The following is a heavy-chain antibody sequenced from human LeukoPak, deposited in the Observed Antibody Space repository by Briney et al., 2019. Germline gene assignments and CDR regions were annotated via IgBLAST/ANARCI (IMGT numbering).Heavy chain of an antibody. J-gene: IGHJ4*02. CDR1: GYTFTSYA. CDR3: ALRGSGSYRFDY. CDR2: INAGNGNT. Sequence: ASVKVSCKASGYTFTSYAMHWVRQAPGQRLEWMGWINAGNGNTKYSQKFQGRVTITRDTSASTAYMELSSLRSEDTAVYYCALRGSGSYRFDYWGQGILVTVSS. V-gene: IGHV1-3*01. D-gene: IGHD3-10*01.